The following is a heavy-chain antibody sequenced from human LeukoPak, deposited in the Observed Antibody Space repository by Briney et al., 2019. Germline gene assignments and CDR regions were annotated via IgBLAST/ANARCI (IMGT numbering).Heavy chain of an antibody. CDR3: AREVSMAEGGGDY. D-gene: IGHD5-24*01. V-gene: IGHV4-39*07. CDR2: IYYSGST. CDR1: GGSISSSSYY. J-gene: IGHJ4*02. Sequence: SETLSFTCTVSGGSISSSSYYWGWIRQPPGKGLEWIGSIYYSGSTYYNPSLKSRVTISVDTSKNQFSLKLSSVTAADTAVYYCAREVSMAEGGGDYWGQGTLVTVSS.